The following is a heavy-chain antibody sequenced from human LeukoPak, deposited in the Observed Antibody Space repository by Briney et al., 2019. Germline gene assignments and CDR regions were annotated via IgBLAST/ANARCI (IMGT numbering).Heavy chain of an antibody. J-gene: IGHJ6*04. CDR1: GYAFTTYG. CDR2: IAAYNGHT. CDR3: AGSQVTYPSPHHFDV. Sequence: AASVKVSCTASGYAFTTYGITWVRQAPGQGLEWMGWIAAYNGHTDYTQKLQGRVTMTIDPSTDTAYIELRSLRSDDTGVYYCAGSQVTYPSPHHFDVLGRGTAVTVSS. D-gene: IGHD2-21*02. V-gene: IGHV1-18*01.